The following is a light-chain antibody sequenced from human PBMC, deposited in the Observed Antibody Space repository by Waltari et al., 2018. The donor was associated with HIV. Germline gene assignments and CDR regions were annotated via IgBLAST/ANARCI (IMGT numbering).Light chain of an antibody. J-gene: IGLJ2*01. CDR1: SSDVGGYNY. CDR3: SSYTSSSTPHVV. V-gene: IGLV2-14*01. CDR2: EVS. Sequence: TQPASVSGSPGQSITIPCTRTSSDVGGYNYVSWNQQHPGKAPKLMIYEVSNRPAGVSNLFSGSKSGNTASLTISGLQAEDEADYYCSSYTSSSTPHVVFGGGTKLTVL.